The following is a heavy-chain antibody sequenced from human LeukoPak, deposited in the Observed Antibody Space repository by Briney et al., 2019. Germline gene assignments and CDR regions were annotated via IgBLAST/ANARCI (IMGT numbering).Heavy chain of an antibody. CDR3: ARIYDSSGYYGP. CDR1: GGSISSYY. Sequence: SQTLSLTCTVSGGSISSYYWSWIRQPPGKGLEWIGYIYTSGSTNYNPSLKSRVTISVDTSKNQSSLKLSSVTAADTAVYYCARIYDSSGYYGPWGQGTLVTV. J-gene: IGHJ5*02. D-gene: IGHD3-22*01. V-gene: IGHV4-4*09. CDR2: IYTSGST.